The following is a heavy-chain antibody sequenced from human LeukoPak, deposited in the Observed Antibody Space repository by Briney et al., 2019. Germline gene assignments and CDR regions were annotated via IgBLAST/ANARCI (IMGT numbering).Heavy chain of an antibody. J-gene: IGHJ6*03. CDR2: ISGSGAST. D-gene: IGHD6-13*01. Sequence: GGSLRLSCAASGFTFSSYAISWVRQAPGKGLEWVSAISGSGASTKYADSVKGRFAISRDNSKNTLYLQMNSLRAEDTAVYYCAKDGSTWYHYMDVWGKGTTVTVSS. CDR1: GFTFSSYA. V-gene: IGHV3-23*01. CDR3: AKDGSTWYHYMDV.